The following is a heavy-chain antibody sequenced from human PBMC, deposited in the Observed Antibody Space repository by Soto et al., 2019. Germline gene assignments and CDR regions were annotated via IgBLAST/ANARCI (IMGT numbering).Heavy chain of an antibody. CDR1: GFSLSTSGVG. CDR3: APSPNLYGPSHFDY. D-gene: IGHD2-2*02. J-gene: IGHJ4*02. CDR2: IYWDDDK. Sequence: QITLKESGPTLVKPTQTLTLTCTFSGFSLSTSGVGVGWIRQPPGKALEWLALIYWDDDKRYRPSLKSRLTITKDTSKTQVVLTMTNMDPVDTATYYCAPSPNLYGPSHFDYWGQGTLVTVSP. V-gene: IGHV2-5*02.